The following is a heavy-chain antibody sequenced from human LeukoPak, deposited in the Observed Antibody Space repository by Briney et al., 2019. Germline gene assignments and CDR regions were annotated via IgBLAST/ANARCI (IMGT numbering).Heavy chain of an antibody. J-gene: IGHJ5*02. CDR2: ISAYNGNT. D-gene: IGHD6-13*01. V-gene: IGHV1-18*01. Sequence: ASVKVSCKASGYTFTSYGISWVRRAPGQGLEWMGWISAYNGNTNYAQKLQGRVTMTTDTSTSTAYMELRSLRSDDTAVYYCARVGGIAAAVDSPNLRNWFDPWGQGTLVTVSS. CDR3: ARVGGIAAAVDSPNLRNWFDP. CDR1: GYTFTSYG.